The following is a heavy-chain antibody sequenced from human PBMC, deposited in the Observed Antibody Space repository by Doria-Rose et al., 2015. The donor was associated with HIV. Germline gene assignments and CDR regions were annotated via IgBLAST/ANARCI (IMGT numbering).Heavy chain of an antibody. Sequence: QITLKESGPVLVKPTETLTLTCTVSGVSLSSPGMGVSWIRQPLGKALEWLANIFSDDERSYKTSLKSRLTISRGTSKSQVVPTMTDMDPVDTATYYCARIKSSRWYHKYYFDFWGQGTLVIVSA. J-gene: IGHJ4*02. V-gene: IGHV2-26*01. CDR1: GVSLSSPGMG. CDR2: IFSDDER. CDR3: ARIKSSRWYHKYYFDF. D-gene: IGHD6-13*01.